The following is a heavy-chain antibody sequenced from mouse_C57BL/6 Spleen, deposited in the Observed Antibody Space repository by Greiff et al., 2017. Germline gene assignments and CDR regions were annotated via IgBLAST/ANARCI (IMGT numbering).Heavy chain of an antibody. V-gene: IGHV1-26*01. J-gene: IGHJ3*01. CDR1: GYTFTDYY. Sequence: EVQLQQSGPELVKPGASVKISCKASGYTFTDYYMNWVKQSHGKSLEWIGDINPNNGGTSYNQKFKGKATLTVDKSSSTAYMELRSLTSADSAVYYCAGYGSSYWFAYWGQGTLVTVSA. CDR3: AGYGSSYWFAY. CDR2: INPNNGGT. D-gene: IGHD1-1*01.